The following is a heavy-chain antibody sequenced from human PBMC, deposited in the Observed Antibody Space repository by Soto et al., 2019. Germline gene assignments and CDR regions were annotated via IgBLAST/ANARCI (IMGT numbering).Heavy chain of an antibody. Sequence: EVQLVESGGGLVQPGGSLRLSCAASGFTFSSYEMNWVRQAPGKGLEWGSYISSSGSTIYYADSVKGRFTISRDNAKNSLYLQMNSLRAEDTAVYYCARAPPHYYDSSGYSWYFDLWGRGTLVTVSS. CDR2: ISSSGSTI. CDR3: ARAPPHYYDSSGYSWYFDL. CDR1: GFTFSSYE. J-gene: IGHJ2*01. V-gene: IGHV3-48*03. D-gene: IGHD3-22*01.